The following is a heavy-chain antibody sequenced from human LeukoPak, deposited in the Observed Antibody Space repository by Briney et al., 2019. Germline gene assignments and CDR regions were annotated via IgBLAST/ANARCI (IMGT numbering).Heavy chain of an antibody. V-gene: IGHV3-43*02. J-gene: IGHJ4*02. CDR3: AKDKRSGGTYVDY. D-gene: IGHD2-15*01. CDR1: GFTFDDYA. Sequence: PGGSLGLSCVASGFTFDDYAMHWVRQAPGKGLEWVSLISGDGGRTYCADSVKGRFTISRDNSKNSLYLEMNSLRTEDTALYYCAKDKRSGGTYVDYWGQGILVTVSS. CDR2: ISGDGGRT.